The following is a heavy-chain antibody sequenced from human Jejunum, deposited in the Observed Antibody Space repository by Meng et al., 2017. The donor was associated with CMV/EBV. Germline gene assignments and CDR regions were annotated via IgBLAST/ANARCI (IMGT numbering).Heavy chain of an antibody. Sequence: AGFTFSRDGMNWVRQATGKGLEWVSGIGRTSDTYYRGSVGGRFTISREDDKSSFYLQINSLRVEDTAVYYYARGQKGIVGANWFDPWGHGTLVTVSS. J-gene: IGHJ5*02. CDR2: IGRTSDT. V-gene: IGHV3-13*01. CDR1: GFTFSRDG. D-gene: IGHD1-26*01. CDR3: ARGQKGIVGANWFDP.